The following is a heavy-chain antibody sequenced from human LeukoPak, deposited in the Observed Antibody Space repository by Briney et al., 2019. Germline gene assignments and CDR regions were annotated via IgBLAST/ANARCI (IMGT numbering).Heavy chain of an antibody. V-gene: IGHV1-18*04. Sequence: GASVKVSCKASGYTFTSYGISWVRQAPGQGLEWMGGISAYNGNTNYAQKLQGRVTMTTDTSTSTAYMELRSLRSDDTAVYYCAYSSSWYAGYYGMDVWGKGTTVTVSS. CDR3: AYSSSWYAGYYGMDV. D-gene: IGHD6-13*01. J-gene: IGHJ6*04. CDR2: ISAYNGNT. CDR1: GYTFTSYG.